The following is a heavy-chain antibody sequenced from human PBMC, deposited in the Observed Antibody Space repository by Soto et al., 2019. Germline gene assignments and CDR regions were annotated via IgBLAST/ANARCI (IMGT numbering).Heavy chain of an antibody. D-gene: IGHD3-22*01. V-gene: IGHV2-5*02. J-gene: IGHJ6*02. Sequence: QITLRESGPSLVKPTQTLTLTCSFSGFSLSTGGLSVAWIRQPPGKALEWLALIYWDDDKRYSPALETRHTLSKDTSKNEVVLTMTNMDPADTGTYYCAHRNYYDASGSFGYPYGMDVWGQGTAVTVSS. CDR3: AHRNYYDASGSFGYPYGMDV. CDR2: IYWDDDK. CDR1: GFSLSTGGLS.